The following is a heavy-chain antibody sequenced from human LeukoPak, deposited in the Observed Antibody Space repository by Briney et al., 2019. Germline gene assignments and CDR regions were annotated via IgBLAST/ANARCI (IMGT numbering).Heavy chain of an antibody. CDR1: GGTFSSYA. CDR3: ARGGTLTTSYYYYYMDV. J-gene: IGHJ6*03. V-gene: IGHV1-69*05. Sequence: SVKVSCKASGGTFSSYAISWVRQAPGQGLEWMGRIIPGFATPEYAQKFQGRVTITTDESTSTVYMEMSGLRSEDTALYYCARGGTLTTSYYYYYMDVGDKGTTVTVSS. CDR2: IIPGFATP. D-gene: IGHD4-11*01.